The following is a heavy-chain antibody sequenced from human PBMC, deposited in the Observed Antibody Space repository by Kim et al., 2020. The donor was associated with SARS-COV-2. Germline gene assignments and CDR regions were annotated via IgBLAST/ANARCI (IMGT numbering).Heavy chain of an antibody. D-gene: IGHD3-10*01. J-gene: IGHJ4*02. V-gene: IGHV4-39*07. CDR3: ARERLDYYGSGSPFDY. Sequence: SLKSRVTISVDTSKNQFSLKRSSVTAADTAVYYCARERLDYYGSGSPFDYWGQGTLVTVSS.